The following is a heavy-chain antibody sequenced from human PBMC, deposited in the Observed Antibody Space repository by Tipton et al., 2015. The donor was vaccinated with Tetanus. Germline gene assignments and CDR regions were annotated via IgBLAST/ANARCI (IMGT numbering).Heavy chain of an antibody. CDR1: GGSVSSYF. J-gene: IGHJ6*03. V-gene: IGHV4-59*02. D-gene: IGHD3-3*01. CDR3: ARTTGFFPYYYYMDV. Sequence: TLSLTCSLSGGSVSSYFWSWIRQPPGKGLEWIGHISYSGNTDHNPSLKSRVTISLDTSKNQFSLTLRSVTAADTAVYYCARTTGFFPYYYYMDVWGKGTTVTVSS. CDR2: ISYSGNT.